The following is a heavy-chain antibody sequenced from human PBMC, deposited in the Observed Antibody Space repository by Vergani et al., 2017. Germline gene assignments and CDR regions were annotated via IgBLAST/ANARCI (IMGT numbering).Heavy chain of an antibody. Sequence: QVQLVQSGAEVKKPGSSVKVSCKASGGTFSSYAISWVRQAPGQGLEWMGRIIPILGIANYAQKFQGRVTITADKSTSTAYMELSRLRSDDTAVYYCARVGNPDRDAFDIWGQGTMVTVSS. CDR3: ARVGNPDRDAFDI. CDR1: GGTFSSYA. J-gene: IGHJ3*02. V-gene: IGHV1-69*04. D-gene: IGHD1-14*01. CDR2: IIPILGIA.